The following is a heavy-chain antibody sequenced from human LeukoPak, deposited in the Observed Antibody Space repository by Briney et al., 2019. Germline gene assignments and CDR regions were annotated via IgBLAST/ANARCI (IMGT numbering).Heavy chain of an antibody. CDR2: INPSGGST. CDR3: ARVQYSGGDYFDY. D-gene: IGHD3-10*01. V-gene: IGHV1-46*01. J-gene: IGHJ4*02. CDR1: GYTFTSYG. Sequence: ASVKVSCKASGYTFTSYGISWVRQAPGQGLEWMGIINPSGGSTSYAQKFQGRVTMTRDMSTSTVYMELSSLRSEDTAVYYCARVQYSGGDYFDYWGQGTLVTVSS.